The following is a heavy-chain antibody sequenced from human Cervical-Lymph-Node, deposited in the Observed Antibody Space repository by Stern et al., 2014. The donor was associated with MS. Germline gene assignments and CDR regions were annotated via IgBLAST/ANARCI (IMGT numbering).Heavy chain of an antibody. D-gene: IGHD2-21*02. Sequence: VQLGQSGAEEKKPGSSVKVSCKASGGTFRHYATSWVRQAPGQGLEWMGGIIPMIGTANYGQRFQGRLTITADESTSTTYMELSSLNSEDTSVYYCARGAYCGADCYSEFGLASWGQGTLVTVSS. CDR1: GGTFRHYA. V-gene: IGHV1-69*01. CDR2: IIPMIGTA. J-gene: IGHJ5*02. CDR3: ARGAYCGADCYSEFGLAS.